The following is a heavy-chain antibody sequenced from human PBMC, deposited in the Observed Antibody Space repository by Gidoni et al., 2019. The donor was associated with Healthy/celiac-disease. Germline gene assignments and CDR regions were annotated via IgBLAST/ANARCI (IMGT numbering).Heavy chain of an antibody. Sequence: QVQLVQSGAEVKKPGSSVKVSRKASGGTFSSYAISWVRQAPGQGLEWMGGIIPIFGTANYAPKFQGRVTITADESTSTAYMELSSLRSEDTAVYYCARGRIAAAGLYYYYGMDVWGQGTTVTVSS. D-gene: IGHD6-13*01. V-gene: IGHV1-69*12. J-gene: IGHJ6*02. CDR2: IIPIFGTA. CDR3: ARGRIAAAGLYYYYGMDV. CDR1: GGTFSSYA.